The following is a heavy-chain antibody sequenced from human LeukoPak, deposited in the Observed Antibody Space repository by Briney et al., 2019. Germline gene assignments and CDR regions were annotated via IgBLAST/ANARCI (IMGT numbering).Heavy chain of an antibody. J-gene: IGHJ4*02. CDR3: ARGPPFDS. CDR1: GGSISSYY. Sequence: PSETLSLTCTVSGGSISSYYWSWIRQPPGKGLEWIGYIYYSGSTNYNPSLKSRVTISVDTSKNQFSLRLSSMTAADAAVYYCARGPPFDSWGQGTLVTVSS. V-gene: IGHV4-59*01. CDR2: IYYSGST.